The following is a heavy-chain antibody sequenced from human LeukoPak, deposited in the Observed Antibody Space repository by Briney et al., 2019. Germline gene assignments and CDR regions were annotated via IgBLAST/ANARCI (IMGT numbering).Heavy chain of an antibody. CDR1: GYTFTSYG. Sequence: ASVKVSCKASGYTFTSYGISWVRQAPGQGLEWMGWISAYNGNTNYAQKLQGRVTMTTDTSTSTAYMELSSLRSEDMAVYYCARGEPLVAVAALPYYYYMDVWGKGTTVTVSS. V-gene: IGHV1-18*03. CDR2: ISAYNGNT. D-gene: IGHD2-15*01. J-gene: IGHJ6*03. CDR3: ARGEPLVAVAALPYYYYMDV.